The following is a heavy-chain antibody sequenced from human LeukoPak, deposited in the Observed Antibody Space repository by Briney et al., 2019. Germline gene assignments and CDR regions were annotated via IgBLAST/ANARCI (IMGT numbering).Heavy chain of an antibody. CDR3: ARMYDTLKYYYYGMDV. J-gene: IGHJ6*04. Sequence: PGGSLRVSCAASGFTFSSYSMNWVRQAPGKGLEWVSSISSSSSYIYYADSVKGRFTISRDNAKNSLYLQMNSLRAEDTAVYYCARMYDTLKYYYYGMDVWGKGTTVTVSS. CDR1: GFTFSSYS. V-gene: IGHV3-21*01. D-gene: IGHD3-9*01. CDR2: ISSSSSYI.